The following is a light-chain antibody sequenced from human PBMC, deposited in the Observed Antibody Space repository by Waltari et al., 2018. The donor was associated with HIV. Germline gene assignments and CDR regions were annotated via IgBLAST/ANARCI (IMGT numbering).Light chain of an antibody. CDR2: AND. CDR3: CSYGGTYNV. CDR1: YSHIGNEV. J-gene: IGLJ1*01. V-gene: IGLV1-47*01. Sequence: QSVLSQPPSASGTPGQRVTLPCSGSYSHIGNEVVYWYQQLPGATPKRLIYANDERPSGVPDRFSGSKSGNTASLTISGLRADDEADYYCCSYGGTYNVFGTGTKVTIL.